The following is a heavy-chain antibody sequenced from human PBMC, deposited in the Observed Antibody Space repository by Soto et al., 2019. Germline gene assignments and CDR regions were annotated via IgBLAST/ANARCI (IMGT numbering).Heavy chain of an antibody. J-gene: IGHJ6*02. D-gene: IGHD3-16*01. Sequence: QVQLVQSGAEVKKPGSSVKVSCKASGGTFSSYALSWVRQAPGQGLEWMGGIIPIFGTTNYAQNFQGRVTLTVDGSTSPAYMVLNSLRSEDTAVYYCARVYGGGSYYYYGMDVWGQGTTVTVSS. CDR2: IIPIFGTT. CDR1: GGTFSSYA. V-gene: IGHV1-69*12. CDR3: ARVYGGGSYYYYGMDV.